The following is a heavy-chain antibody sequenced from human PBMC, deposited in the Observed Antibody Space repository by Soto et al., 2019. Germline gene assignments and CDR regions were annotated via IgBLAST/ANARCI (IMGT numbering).Heavy chain of an antibody. CDR1: GYTLTKLS. Sequence: GASVKVSCKVSGYTLTKLSMHWVRQAPGKGLEWMGGFDPEYGETVYAQKFQGKVTMTEDTSTDTAYMELSSLRSEDTAVYYCATLGVEYSRTSYWFDPWGQGTLVTVSS. CDR2: FDPEYGET. V-gene: IGHV1-24*01. CDR3: ATLGVEYSRTSYWFDP. D-gene: IGHD6-6*01. J-gene: IGHJ5*02.